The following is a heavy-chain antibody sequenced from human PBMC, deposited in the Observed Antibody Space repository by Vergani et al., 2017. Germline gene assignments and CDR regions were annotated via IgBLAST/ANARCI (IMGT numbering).Heavy chain of an antibody. CDR2: ISGSGGST. J-gene: IGHJ4*02. CDR1: GFTFSSYA. V-gene: IGHV3-23*01. Sequence: EVQLLESGGGLVQPGGSLRLSCAASGFTFSSYAMSWVRQAPGKGLEWVSAISGSGGSTYYADSVKGRFTISRDNSKNTLYLQMNSLRAEDTAVYYCAKCYYDGSGYYYGGPYDYWGQGTLVTVSS. CDR3: AKCYYDGSGYYYGGPYDY. D-gene: IGHD3-22*01.